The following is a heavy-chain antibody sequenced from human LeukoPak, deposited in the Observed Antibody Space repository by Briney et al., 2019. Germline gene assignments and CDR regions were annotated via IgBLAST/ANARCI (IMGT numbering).Heavy chain of an antibody. CDR1: VYTFTNYY. CDR2: INLSGGST. Sequence: ASVKVSCKASVYTFTNYYMHWVRQAPGQGLEWMGIINLSGGSTSYAQKFQGRVTMTRDTSTTTVYMELSSLRSEDTAVYYCARPYYYDISVYPPGDYWGQGTLVTVSS. J-gene: IGHJ4*02. D-gene: IGHD3-22*01. CDR3: ARPYYYDISVYPPGDY. V-gene: IGHV1-46*01.